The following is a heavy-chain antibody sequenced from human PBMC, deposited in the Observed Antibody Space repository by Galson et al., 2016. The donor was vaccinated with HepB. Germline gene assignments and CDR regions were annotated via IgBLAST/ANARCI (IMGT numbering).Heavy chain of an antibody. CDR3: AKGGGSGYDWARLDY. J-gene: IGHJ4*02. D-gene: IGHD5-12*01. V-gene: IGHV3-23*01. CDR2: IRGSGTGT. Sequence: SLRLSCAASGFSISIYSMNWVRQAPGKGLEWVSAIRGSGTGTSYTDSVKGRFTISRDNSKNTLYLQMNSLRAEDTAVYYCAKGGGSGYDWARLDYWGQGTLVTVSS. CDR1: GFSISIYS.